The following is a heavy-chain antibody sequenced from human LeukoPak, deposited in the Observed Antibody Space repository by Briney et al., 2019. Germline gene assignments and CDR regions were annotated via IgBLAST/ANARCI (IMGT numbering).Heavy chain of an antibody. CDR2: IYSGGST. D-gene: IGHD3-22*01. V-gene: IGHV3-66*01. CDR1: GFTFTSYG. CDR3: AREVPYGYYYDSSWYFDL. J-gene: IGHJ2*01. Sequence: GGSLRLSCAASGFTFTSYGMSWVRQAPGKGLEWVSVIYSGGSTYYADSVKGRFTISRDNSKNTLYLQVNSLRAEDTAVYYCAREVPYGYYYDSSWYFDLWGRGTLVTVSS.